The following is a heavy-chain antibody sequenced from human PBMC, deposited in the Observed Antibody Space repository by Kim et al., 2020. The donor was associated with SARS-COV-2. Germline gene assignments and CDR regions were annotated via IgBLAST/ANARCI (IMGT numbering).Heavy chain of an antibody. J-gene: IGHJ6*02. CDR3: ARGNYYYCMDV. V-gene: IGHV3-66*01. CDR2: IYSVGST. Sequence: GGSLRLSCAASGFTVSSNYMSWVRQAPGMGLEFVSFIYSVGSTYYADSVKGSFTISRYNSKNTLYLQMNSLSAEDTAVYYCARGNYYYCMDVWGQGTTVTVSS. CDR1: GFTVSSNY.